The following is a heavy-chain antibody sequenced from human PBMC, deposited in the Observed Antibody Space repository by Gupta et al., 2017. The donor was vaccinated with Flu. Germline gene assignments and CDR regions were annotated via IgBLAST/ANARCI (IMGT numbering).Heavy chain of an antibody. D-gene: IGHD3-3*01. CDR3: AKDSLGVTILDP. CDR2: ISTSGGSS. J-gene: IGHJ5*02. Sequence: VRQAPGKGLEWVSAISTSGGSSYYADSVKGRFTTSRDNSQNTLYLQMNSLRAEDTAVYYCAKDSLGVTILDPWGQGTLVTVSS. V-gene: IGHV3-23*01.